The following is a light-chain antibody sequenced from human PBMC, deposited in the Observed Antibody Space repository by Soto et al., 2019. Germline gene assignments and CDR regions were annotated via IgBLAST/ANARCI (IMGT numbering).Light chain of an antibody. CDR3: QQSYSTPPT. Sequence: DIQMTQSPSSLSASVGDRVTITCRASQSISSYLNWYQQKPGKAPKLLIYAASSLQSGVPSRFSGSGSGTDFTLTISRLQPEDFATYSCQQSYSTPPTFGQGTKLDIK. CDR1: QSISSY. J-gene: IGKJ2*01. V-gene: IGKV1-39*01. CDR2: AAS.